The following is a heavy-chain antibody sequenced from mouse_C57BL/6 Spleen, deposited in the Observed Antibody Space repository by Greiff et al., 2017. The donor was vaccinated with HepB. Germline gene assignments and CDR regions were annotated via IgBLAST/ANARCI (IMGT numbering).Heavy chain of an antibody. Sequence: VQLQQSGPELVKPGASVKISCKASGYTFTDYYMNWVKQSHGKSLEWIGDINPNNGGTSYNQKFKGKATLTVDKSSSTAYMEIRSLTSEDSAVYYCAPIYDGFAWFAYWGQGTLVTVSA. V-gene: IGHV1-26*01. CDR2: INPNNGGT. CDR3: APIYDGFAWFAY. D-gene: IGHD2-3*01. J-gene: IGHJ3*01. CDR1: GYTFTDYY.